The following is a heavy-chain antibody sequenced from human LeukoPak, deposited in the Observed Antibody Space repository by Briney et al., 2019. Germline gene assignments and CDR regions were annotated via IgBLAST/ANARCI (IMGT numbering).Heavy chain of an antibody. Sequence: ASVKVSCKASGYTFTSYAMNWVRQAPGQGLEWMGWINTNTGNPTYAQGFAGRFVFSLDTSVSTAYLQISSLKAEDTAVYYCVRGYYDILTGYGPHFDYWGQGTLVTVSS. CDR2: INTNTGNP. J-gene: IGHJ4*02. CDR1: GYTFTSYA. D-gene: IGHD3-9*01. CDR3: VRGYYDILTGYGPHFDY. V-gene: IGHV7-4-1*02.